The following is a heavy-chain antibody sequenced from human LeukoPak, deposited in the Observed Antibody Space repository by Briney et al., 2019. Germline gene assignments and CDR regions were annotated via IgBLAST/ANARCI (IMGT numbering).Heavy chain of an antibody. J-gene: IGHJ4*02. D-gene: IGHD5-12*01. Sequence: ASVKVSCKASGYTFTSYGISWVRQAPGQGLEWMGWISAYNGNTNYAQKLQGRVTMTTDTSTSTAYMELRSLRSDDTAVCYCARSRYSGYENESWGQGTLVTVSS. V-gene: IGHV1-18*01. CDR2: ISAYNGNT. CDR3: ARSRYSGYENES. CDR1: GYTFTSYG.